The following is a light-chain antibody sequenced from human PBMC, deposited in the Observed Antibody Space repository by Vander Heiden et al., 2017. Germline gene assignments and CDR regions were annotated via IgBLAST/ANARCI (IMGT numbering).Light chain of an antibody. CDR2: VVC. CDR1: NIGRKR. J-gene: IGLJ1*01. CDR3: YLWDTNSDQRVYV. Sequence: SYVLTPPPSVSVAPGQTARIPCGGNNIGRKRVHWYQQKPGQALVMVGKVVCDRPSGIPERFSGSNYGNTDNPTTRTVEAGEEADEDGYLWDTNSDQRVYVFGVGTKVTVL. V-gene: IGLV3-21*02.